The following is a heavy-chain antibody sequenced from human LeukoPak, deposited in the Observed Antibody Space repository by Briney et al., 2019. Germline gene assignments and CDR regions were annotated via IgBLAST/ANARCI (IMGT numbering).Heavy chain of an antibody. CDR2: IYSGGST. CDR3: AREGYSSGWYRL. J-gene: IGHJ4*02. CDR1: RFAFNKFA. Sequence: GGSLRLSCAASRFAFNKFAMSWVRQAPGKGLEWVSVIYSGGSTYYADSVKGRFTISRDNSKNTLYLQMNSLRAEDTAVYYCAREGYSSGWYRLWGQGTLVTVSS. D-gene: IGHD6-19*01. V-gene: IGHV3-53*01.